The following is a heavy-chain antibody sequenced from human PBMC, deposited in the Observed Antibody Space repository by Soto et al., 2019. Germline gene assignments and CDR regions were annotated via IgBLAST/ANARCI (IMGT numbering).Heavy chain of an antibody. J-gene: IGHJ5*02. CDR3: ARDQSGIGWYVDWFDP. Sequence: QAQLLQSGAEVKKPGASVKVSCKASGYTFNSHAIHWVRQAPGQRPEWMEWINAGNGKTKDSENFKGRVNFTRDRVATTVYMELTSLTSEDSAVYYCARDQSGIGWYVDWFDPWGQGTLVTVSS. V-gene: IGHV1-3*01. CDR2: INAGNGKT. CDR1: GYTFNSHA. D-gene: IGHD6-19*01.